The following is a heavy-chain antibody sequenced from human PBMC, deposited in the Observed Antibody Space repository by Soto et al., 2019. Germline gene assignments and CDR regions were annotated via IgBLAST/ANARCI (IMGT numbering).Heavy chain of an antibody. J-gene: IGHJ4*02. CDR1: GGTFSSYA. Sequence: QVQLVQSGAEVKKPGSSVKVSCKASGGTFSSYAISWVRQAPGQGLEWMGGIIPIFGTANYAQKFQGRVTITADESTSTAYMELSSLRSEDTAVYYCARAASGATRGGPGGDFDYWGQGTLVTVSS. CDR2: IIPIFGTA. CDR3: ARAASGATRGGPGGDFDY. V-gene: IGHV1-69*01. D-gene: IGHD3-10*01.